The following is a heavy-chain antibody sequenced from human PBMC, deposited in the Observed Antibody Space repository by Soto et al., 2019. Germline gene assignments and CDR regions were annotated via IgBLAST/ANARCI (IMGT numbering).Heavy chain of an antibody. J-gene: IGHJ5*02. CDR2: IYYSGST. Sequence: QVQLQESGPGLVKPSQTLSLTCPVSGGSISSGGYYWSWIRQHPGKGLEWIGYIYYSGSTYYNPALRSRVTISVATSKNQFSLKLGSVTAAETAVYSCARDRWSGITMVRGVRGSNWFDPWGQGTLVTVSS. D-gene: IGHD3-10*01. CDR1: GGSISSGGYY. V-gene: IGHV4-31*03. CDR3: ARDRWSGITMVRGVRGSNWFDP.